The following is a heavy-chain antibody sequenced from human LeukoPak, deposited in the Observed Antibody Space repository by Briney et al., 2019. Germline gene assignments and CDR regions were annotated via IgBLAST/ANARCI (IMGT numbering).Heavy chain of an antibody. CDR2: MNPNSGNT. V-gene: IGHV1-8*01. CDR1: GYTFTSYD. Sequence: ASVKVSCKASGYTFTSYDINWVRQATGQGLEWMGWMNPNSGNTGYAQKFQGRVTMTRSTSISTAYMELSSLRSEGTAVYYCARGNGRARLRGNNYYYYMDVWGKGTTVTVSS. D-gene: IGHD4-17*01. J-gene: IGHJ6*03. CDR3: ARGNGRARLRGNNYYYYMDV.